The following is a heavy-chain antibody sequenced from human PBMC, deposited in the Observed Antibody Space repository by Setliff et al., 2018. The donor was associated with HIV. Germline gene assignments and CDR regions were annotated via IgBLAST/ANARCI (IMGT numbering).Heavy chain of an antibody. Sequence: ASVKVSCKASGYTFSSHSIHWVRQAPGQGLEWMGWINAGNGNTNYAQKFQGRVTMTRDTSISTAYMELSGLRSEDTAVYYCASSAVAGSTPVLIYYYYGMDVWGQGTAVTVSS. CDR2: INAGNGNT. CDR1: GYTFSSHS. CDR3: ASSAVAGSTPVLIYYYYGMDV. V-gene: IGHV1-3*01. J-gene: IGHJ6*02. D-gene: IGHD6-19*01.